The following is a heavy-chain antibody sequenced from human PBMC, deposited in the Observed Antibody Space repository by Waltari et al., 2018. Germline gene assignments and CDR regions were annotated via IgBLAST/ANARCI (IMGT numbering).Heavy chain of an antibody. V-gene: IGHV3-49*03. D-gene: IGHD4-4*01. CDR1: GFSFSEYG. Sequence: EVQLVESGGRLVQPGRSLRLSCATSGFSFSEYGISWFRHVPGKGLEWVGFLRREAYGGTPEYASSVRGKFTISRDDSKGLAYLEMNNLRTEDTAVYYCNGRDDYNGGHWGQGTLVTVSS. CDR2: LRREAYGGTP. CDR3: NGRDDYNGGH. J-gene: IGHJ4*02.